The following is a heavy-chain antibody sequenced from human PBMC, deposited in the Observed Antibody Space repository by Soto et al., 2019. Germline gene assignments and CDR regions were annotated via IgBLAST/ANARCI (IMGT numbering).Heavy chain of an antibody. Sequence: PGGSLRLSCAASGFTFSSYGMHWVRQAPGKGLEWVAVIWYDGSNKYYADSVKGRFTISRDNSKNTLYLQMNSLRAEDTAVYYCARDLSFVVPAASPRHYYYGMDVWGQGTTVTVSS. V-gene: IGHV3-33*01. CDR2: IWYDGSNK. CDR3: ARDLSFVVPAASPRHYYYGMDV. CDR1: GFTFSSYG. D-gene: IGHD2-2*01. J-gene: IGHJ6*02.